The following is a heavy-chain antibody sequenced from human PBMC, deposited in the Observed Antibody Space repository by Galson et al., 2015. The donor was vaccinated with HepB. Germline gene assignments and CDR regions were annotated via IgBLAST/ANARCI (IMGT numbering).Heavy chain of an antibody. CDR2: ISFDGKKR. V-gene: IGHV3-30*04. CDR1: GFTFNNYA. J-gene: IGHJ4*02. Sequence: SLRLSCAASGFTFNNYAMHWVRQAPGKGLEWVAFISFDGKKRYYADSVRGRFTISRDNSKNTLYLQMNGLRSDDTAVYYCARERGAGWYEGNDYWGQGTLVVVSS. CDR3: ARERGAGWYEGNDY. D-gene: IGHD6-19*01.